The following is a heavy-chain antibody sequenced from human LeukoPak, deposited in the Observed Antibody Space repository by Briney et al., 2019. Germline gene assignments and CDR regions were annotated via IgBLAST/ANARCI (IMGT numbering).Heavy chain of an antibody. CDR3: ATQGAYYYDSSG. Sequence: PGGPLRLSCAASGFTFSSYSMNWVRQAPGKGLEWVSSISSSSSYIYYADSVKGRFTISRDNAKNSLYLQMNSLRAEDTAVYYCATQGAYYYDSSGWGQGTLVTVSS. J-gene: IGHJ4*02. D-gene: IGHD3-22*01. CDR2: ISSSSSYI. CDR1: GFTFSSYS. V-gene: IGHV3-21*01.